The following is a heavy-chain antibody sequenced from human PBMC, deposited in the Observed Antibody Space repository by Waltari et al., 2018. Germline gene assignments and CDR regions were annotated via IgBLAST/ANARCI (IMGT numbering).Heavy chain of an antibody. J-gene: IGHJ4*02. CDR1: GYSISSGYY. CDR2: IYHSGST. Sequence: QVQLQESGPGLVKPSETLSLTCAVSGYSISSGYYWGWIRQPPGKGLEWIGSIYHSGSTYYNPSLKSRVTISVDTSKNQFSLKLSSVTAADTAGYYCANPFAGSSWSDYWGQGTLVTVSS. CDR3: ANPFAGSSWSDY. D-gene: IGHD6-13*01. V-gene: IGHV4-38-2*01.